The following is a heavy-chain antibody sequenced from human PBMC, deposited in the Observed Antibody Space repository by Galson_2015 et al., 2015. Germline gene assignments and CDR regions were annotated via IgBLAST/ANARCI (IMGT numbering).Heavy chain of an antibody. CDR1: GLTFSSYA. CDR2: ISGSGVST. CDR3: AKHKDYSSSFYWFDP. V-gene: IGHV3-23*01. J-gene: IGHJ5*02. D-gene: IGHD6-13*01. Sequence: SLRLSCAASGLTFSSYAMSWVRQAPGKGLEWVSAISGSGVSTYYADSVKGRLTISRDNSKNTLYLQMNSLRAEDTAVYYCAKHKDYSSSFYWFDPWGQGTLVTVSS.